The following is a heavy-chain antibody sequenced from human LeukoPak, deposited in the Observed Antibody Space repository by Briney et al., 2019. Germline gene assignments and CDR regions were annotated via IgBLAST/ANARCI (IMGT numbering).Heavy chain of an antibody. J-gene: IGHJ4*02. CDR3: VTGYYEPFDN. D-gene: IGHD3-3*01. V-gene: IGHV4-59*01. Sequence: SETLSLTCTVSGGSISSYYWSWIRQPPGKGLEWIGYIYDSGSTNYNPSLKSRVTISVDTSKNQFSLRLTSVTAADTAVYYCVTGYYEPFDNWGQGTLVTVSS. CDR1: GGSISSYY. CDR2: IYDSGST.